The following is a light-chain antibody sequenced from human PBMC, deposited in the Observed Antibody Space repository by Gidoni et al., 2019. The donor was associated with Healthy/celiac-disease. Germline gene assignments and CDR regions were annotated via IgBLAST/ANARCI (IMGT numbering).Light chain of an antibody. V-gene: IGKV1-33*01. CDR3: QQYDNLPPYT. CDR2: DAS. J-gene: IGKJ2*01. Sequence: DIQMTQSPSSLSASVGDRVTITCQASQDISNYLNWYQQKPGKAPKLLIYDASNLEKGVPSRFSGSGSGTDITFTISSLQPEDIATYYCQQYDNLPPYTFGQGTKLEIK. CDR1: QDISNY.